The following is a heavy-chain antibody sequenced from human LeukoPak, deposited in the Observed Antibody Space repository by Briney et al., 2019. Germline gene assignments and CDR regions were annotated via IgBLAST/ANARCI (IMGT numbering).Heavy chain of an antibody. D-gene: IGHD1-26*01. CDR1: GVSISTYY. CDR3: ARMYSGTSYYFDY. CDR2: FSYSGST. J-gene: IGHJ4*02. Sequence: PSETLSLTCTVSGVSISTYYWIWIRQPPAKGLEWMGFFSYSGSTKYNPSLKSRVTMSVDTSKNQFSLKLSSVTAADTAVYYCARMYSGTSYYFDYWGQGTLVTVSS. V-gene: IGHV4-59*01.